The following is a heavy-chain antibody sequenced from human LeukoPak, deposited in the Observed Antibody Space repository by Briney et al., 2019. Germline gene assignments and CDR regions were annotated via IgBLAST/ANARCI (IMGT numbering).Heavy chain of an antibody. V-gene: IGHV3-11*01. D-gene: IGHD3-9*01. CDR3: ARADGDWLLYNWFDP. CDR2: ISSSGSTI. J-gene: IGHJ5*02. Sequence: KPGGSLRHSCAASGFTLSDYYMRGIRPAPGKGLEGVSYISSSGSTIYYADSVKGRFTISRDNAKNSLYLQMNSLRAEDTAVYYCARADGDWLLYNWFDPWGQGTLVTVSS. CDR1: GFTLSDYY.